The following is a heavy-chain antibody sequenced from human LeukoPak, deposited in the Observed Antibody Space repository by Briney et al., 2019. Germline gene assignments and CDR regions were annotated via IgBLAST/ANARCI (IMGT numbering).Heavy chain of an antibody. J-gene: IGHJ3*02. V-gene: IGHV4-59*01. Sequence: SETLSLTCTVSGGSISSYYWSWIRQPPGKGLEWIGYIYYRGSTNYKSSLKSRVTISVDTSKNQFSLKLSSVTAADTAVYYCARDDLDAFDIWGQGTMVTVSS. CDR1: GGSISSYY. CDR2: IYYRGST. CDR3: ARDDLDAFDI.